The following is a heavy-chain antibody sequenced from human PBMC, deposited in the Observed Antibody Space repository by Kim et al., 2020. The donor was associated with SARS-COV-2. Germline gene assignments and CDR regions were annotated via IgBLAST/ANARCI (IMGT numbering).Heavy chain of an antibody. J-gene: IGHJ4*02. V-gene: IGHV3-48*03. CDR3: ASQWHYYDSSGFPYTTFDY. CDR2: ISSSGSTI. D-gene: IGHD3-22*01. CDR1: GFTFSSYE. Sequence: GALRLSCAASGFTFSSYEMNWVRQAPGKGLEWVSYISSSGSTIYYTDSVKGLFTISRDNAKNSLYLQMNSLRAEDTAVYYCASQWHYYDSSGFPYTTFDYWGQGTLVTVSS.